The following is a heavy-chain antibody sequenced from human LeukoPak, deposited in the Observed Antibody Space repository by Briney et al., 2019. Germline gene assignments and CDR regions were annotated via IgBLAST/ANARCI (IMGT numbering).Heavy chain of an antibody. Sequence: ASVKVSCKASGYTFTSYDINWVRQATGQGLEWMGWMNPNSGNTGYAQKFQGRVTITRNTSISTAYMELSSLRSADTAVYYCASIAVAGPSYYFDYWGQGTLVTVSS. D-gene: IGHD6-19*01. CDR2: MNPNSGNT. J-gene: IGHJ4*02. CDR1: GYTFTSYD. CDR3: ASIAVAGPSYYFDY. V-gene: IGHV1-8*03.